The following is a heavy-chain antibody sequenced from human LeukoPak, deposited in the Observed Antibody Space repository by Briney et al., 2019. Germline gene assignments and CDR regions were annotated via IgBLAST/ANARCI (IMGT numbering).Heavy chain of an antibody. Sequence: GGSLRLSCAASEFTFSSYSMNWVRQAPGKGLEWVSIMYSGGSTDYADSVKGRFIISRDHSKNTLYLQMNSLRAEDTAVYYCARDRYCSGGSCYGDAFDLWGQGTMVTVSS. D-gene: IGHD2-15*01. CDR2: MYSGGST. V-gene: IGHV3-53*01. CDR3: ARDRYCSGGSCYGDAFDL. CDR1: EFTFSSYS. J-gene: IGHJ3*01.